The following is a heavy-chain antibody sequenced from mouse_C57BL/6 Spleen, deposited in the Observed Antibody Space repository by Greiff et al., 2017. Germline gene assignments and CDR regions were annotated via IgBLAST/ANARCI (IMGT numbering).Heavy chain of an antibody. Sequence: QVQLQQPGAELVKPGASVKLSCTASGYTFTSYWMHWVKQRPGQGLEWIGMIHPNSGSTNYNEKFKSKATLTVDKSSSTAYMQLSSLTSEDSAVYYCARSPFYYGSSFFDYWGQGTTLTVSS. J-gene: IGHJ2*01. CDR2: IHPNSGST. CDR3: ARSPFYYGSSFFDY. D-gene: IGHD1-1*01. CDR1: GYTFTSYW. V-gene: IGHV1-64*01.